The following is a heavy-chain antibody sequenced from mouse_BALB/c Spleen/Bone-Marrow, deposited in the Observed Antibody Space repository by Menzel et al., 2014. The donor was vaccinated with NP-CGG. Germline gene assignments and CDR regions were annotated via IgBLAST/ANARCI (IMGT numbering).Heavy chain of an antibody. CDR1: GYSFXGYF. J-gene: IGHJ2*01. CDR3: ARDYYDYYFDY. CDR2: INPYNGDT. D-gene: IGHD2-4*01. V-gene: IGHV1-20*02. Sequence: VQLQQSGPELVKPGASVKISCKASGYSFXGYFMNWVVQSHGKSLEWIGRINPYNGDTFYNQKFKGKATLTVDKSSSTAHMELRSLASEDSAVYYCARDYYDYYFDYWGQGTTLTVSS.